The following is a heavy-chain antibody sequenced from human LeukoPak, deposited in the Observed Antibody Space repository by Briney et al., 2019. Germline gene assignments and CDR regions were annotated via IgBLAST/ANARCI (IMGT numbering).Heavy chain of an antibody. Sequence: PGGSLRLSCAAPGFTFSRHDMHWVRQATGKGLEWVSTIDTAGDTYYPGSVKGRFTISRENAKNSLYLQMNSLRAGDTAVYYCARATTVGTFDIWGQGTMVTVSS. CDR2: IDTAGDT. J-gene: IGHJ3*02. CDR3: ARATTVGTFDI. D-gene: IGHD4-17*01. CDR1: GFTFSRHD. V-gene: IGHV3-13*04.